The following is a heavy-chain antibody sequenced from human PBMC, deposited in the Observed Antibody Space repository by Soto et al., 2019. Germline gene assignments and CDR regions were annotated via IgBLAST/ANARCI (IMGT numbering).Heavy chain of an antibody. D-gene: IGHD5-18*01. J-gene: IGHJ3*02. CDR3: ARRDDSETFDI. CDR2: IYRGGGT. V-gene: IGHV3-53*01. CDR1: GLSVTANY. Sequence: EVQLVESGGGLIQPGGSLRLICAASGLSVTANYMTWVRQAPGKGLEWLSIIYRGGGTYYADSLKGRAIISRDGSRNMLFLQMNSLTAEDAGVYYCARRDDSETFDIWGRGTAVNVSS.